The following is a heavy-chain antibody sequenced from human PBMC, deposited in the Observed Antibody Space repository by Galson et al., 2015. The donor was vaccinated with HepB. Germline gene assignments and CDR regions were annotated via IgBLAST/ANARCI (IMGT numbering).Heavy chain of an antibody. CDR1: GFTFSSYS. J-gene: IGHJ6*02. CDR2: ISSSSSYI. Sequence: SLRLSCAASGFTFSSYSMNWVRQAPGKGLEWVSSISSSSSYIYYAESVKGRFTISRDNAKNSLYLQMNSLRAEDTAVYYCASLLAYCGGDCYSNYYYYGMDVWGQGTTVTVSS. V-gene: IGHV3-21*01. D-gene: IGHD2-21*02. CDR3: ASLLAYCGGDCYSNYYYYGMDV.